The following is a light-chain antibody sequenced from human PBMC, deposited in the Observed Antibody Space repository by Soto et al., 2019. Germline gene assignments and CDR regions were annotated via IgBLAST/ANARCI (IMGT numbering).Light chain of an antibody. CDR2: DVG. J-gene: IGLJ2*01. CDR3: SSYATSSAVI. V-gene: IGLV2-14*01. Sequence: QSALTQPASVSGSPGQSITISCTGTSSDVGYYYSVSWYQQHPGKAPKLIIYDVGNRPSGVSNRFSGSKSGNTASLTISGLQAEDEADYHCSSYATSSAVIFGGGTKLTVL. CDR1: SSDVGYYYS.